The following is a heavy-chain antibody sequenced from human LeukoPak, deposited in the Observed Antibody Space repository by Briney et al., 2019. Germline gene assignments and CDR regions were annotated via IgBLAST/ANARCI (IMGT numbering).Heavy chain of an antibody. CDR1: VFSFSSYA. CDR3: AKARAGYGNSWLDP. Sequence: LPGGSLRLSCAASVFSFSSYAMNWVCQAPGKGLEWVAVIWYDASKKYYGESVKGRFTISRDNSKNMVYLQMDSLRVEDTAVYYCAKARAGYGNSWLDPWGQGSLVVVSS. CDR2: IWYDASKK. J-gene: IGHJ5*02. V-gene: IGHV3-33*03. D-gene: IGHD5-18*01.